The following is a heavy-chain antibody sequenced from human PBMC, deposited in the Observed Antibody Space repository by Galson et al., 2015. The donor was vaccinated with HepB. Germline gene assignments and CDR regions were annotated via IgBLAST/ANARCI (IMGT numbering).Heavy chain of an antibody. D-gene: IGHD2-21*02. CDR1: GFTLSRYT. Sequence: SLRLSCAASGFTLSRYTMHWVRQAPGKGLEWVALISDDDASRYYADSVKGRFTISRDNSKNIMYLQMHSLRPTDTATFFCARGGTADKLDYWGQGTLVTVSS. V-gene: IGHV3-30-3*01. CDR3: ARGGTADKLDY. J-gene: IGHJ4*02. CDR2: ISDDDASR.